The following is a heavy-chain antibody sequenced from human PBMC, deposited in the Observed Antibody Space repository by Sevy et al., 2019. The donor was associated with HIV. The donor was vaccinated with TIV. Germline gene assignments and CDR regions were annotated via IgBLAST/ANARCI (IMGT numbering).Heavy chain of an antibody. V-gene: IGHV3-23*01. CDR1: GFTFRTYA. CDR2: ISGSGAST. Sequence: GGSLRLSCAASGFTFRTYAMTWVRQAPGKGLDWVSAISGSGASTYYADSVKGRFTISRDNSKNTLYLQMNSLRAEDTAVYYRAKEGGGYNYDSSGLLDNWGQGTLVTVSS. CDR3: AKEGGGYNYDSSGLLDN. D-gene: IGHD3-22*01. J-gene: IGHJ4*02.